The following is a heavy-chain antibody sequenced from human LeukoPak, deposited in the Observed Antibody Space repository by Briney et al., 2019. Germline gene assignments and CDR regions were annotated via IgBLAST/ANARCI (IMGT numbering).Heavy chain of an antibody. CDR2: ISATSSDI. J-gene: IGHJ4*02. CDR1: GFDFESYT. D-gene: IGHD5-12*01. CDR3: AKGLFSAFDKYLDS. V-gene: IGHV3-21*04. Sequence: PGGSLRLSCAASGFDFESYTMTWVRQAPGKGLEWVSLISATSSDINYAESVRGRFIITRDNAKNSLFLQMDSLRVEDTAIYYCAKGLFSAFDKYLDSWGQGTLVTVSS.